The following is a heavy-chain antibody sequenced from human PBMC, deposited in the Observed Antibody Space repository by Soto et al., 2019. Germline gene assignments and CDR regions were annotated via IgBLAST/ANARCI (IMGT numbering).Heavy chain of an antibody. CDR2: ISGSGGST. CDR1: GFTFSSYA. J-gene: IGHJ4*02. V-gene: IGHV3-23*01. CDR3: AKDLKGITMIVVALGY. D-gene: IGHD3-22*01. Sequence: PGGSLRLSCAASGFTFSSYAMSWVRQAPGKGLEWVSAISGSGGSTYYADSVKGRFTISRDNSKNTLYLQMNSLRAEGTAVYYCAKDLKGITMIVVALGYWGQGTLVTVSS.